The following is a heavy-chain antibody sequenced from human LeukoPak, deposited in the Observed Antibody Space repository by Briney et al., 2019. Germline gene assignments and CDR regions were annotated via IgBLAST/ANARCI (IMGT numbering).Heavy chain of an antibody. CDR1: GFTFSSYA. CDR3: AKDGGLEHPYGMDV. CDR2: ISGSGGST. J-gene: IGHJ6*04. Sequence: PGGSLRLSCAASGFTFSSYAMRWVRQAPGKGLEWVSAISGSGGSTYYADSVKGRFTISRDNSKNTLYLQMNSLRAEDTAVYYCAKDGGLEHPYGMDVWGKGTTVTVSS. D-gene: IGHD3-16*01. V-gene: IGHV3-23*01.